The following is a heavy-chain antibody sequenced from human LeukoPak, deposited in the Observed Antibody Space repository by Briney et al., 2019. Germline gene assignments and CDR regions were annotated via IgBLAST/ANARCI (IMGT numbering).Heavy chain of an antibody. CDR1: GGSISSGSYY. Sequence: PSETLSLTCTVSGGSISSGSYYWSWIRQPAGKGLKWIGRIYTSGSTNYNPSLKSRVTISVDTSKNQFSLKLSSVTAADTAVYYCAREFGGITMVRGVIVGPNWFDPWGQGTLVTVSS. CDR2: IYTSGST. J-gene: IGHJ5*02. D-gene: IGHD3-10*01. V-gene: IGHV4-61*02. CDR3: AREFGGITMVRGVIVGPNWFDP.